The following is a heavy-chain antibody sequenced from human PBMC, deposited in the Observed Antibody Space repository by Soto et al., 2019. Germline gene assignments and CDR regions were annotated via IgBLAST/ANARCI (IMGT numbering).Heavy chain of an antibody. V-gene: IGHV4-31*03. D-gene: IGHD3-22*01. CDR2: IYYSRST. CDR3: ARITRDSSGYYSYYFDY. Sequence: SETLSLTCTVSGGSISSCGYYWSWIRQHPGKGLEWIGYIYYSRSTYYNPSLKSRVTISVDTSKNQFSLKLSSVTAADTAVYYCARITRDSSGYYSYYFDYWGQGTLVTVSS. CDR1: GGSISSCGYY. J-gene: IGHJ4*02.